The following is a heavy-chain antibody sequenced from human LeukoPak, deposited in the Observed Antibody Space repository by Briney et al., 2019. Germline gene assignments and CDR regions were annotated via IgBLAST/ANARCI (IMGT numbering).Heavy chain of an antibody. J-gene: IGHJ4*02. D-gene: IGHD5-18*01. V-gene: IGHV3-21*01. CDR3: ARPERGYSYGKAPFDFDY. Sequence: GGSLRLSCAASGFTFSSYSMNWVRRAPGKGLEWVSSISSSSSYIYYADSVKGRFTISRDNAKNSLYLQMNSLRAEDTAVYYCARPERGYSYGKAPFDFDYWGQGTLVTVSS. CDR1: GFTFSSYS. CDR2: ISSSSSYI.